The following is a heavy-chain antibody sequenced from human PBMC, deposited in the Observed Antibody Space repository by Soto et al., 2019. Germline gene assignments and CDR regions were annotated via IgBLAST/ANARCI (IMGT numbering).Heavy chain of an antibody. CDR3: ARSGPYCSSTSCYDY. V-gene: IGHV1-2*04. D-gene: IGHD2-2*01. CDR1: GYTFTGYY. CDR2: INPNSGGT. Sequence: ASVKVSCKASGYTFTGYYMHWVRQAPGQGLEWMGWINPNSGGTNDAQKFQGWVTMTRDTSISTAYMELSRLRSDDTAVYYCARSGPYCSSTSCYDYWGQGTLVTVSS. J-gene: IGHJ4*02.